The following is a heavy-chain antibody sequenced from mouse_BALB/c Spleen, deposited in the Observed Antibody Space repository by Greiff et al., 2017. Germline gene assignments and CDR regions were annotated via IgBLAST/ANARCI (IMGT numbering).Heavy chain of an antibody. CDR3: ARRITTATSYYAMDY. CDR2: ISSGGSYT. Sequence: EVQLVESGGGLVKPGGSLKLSCAASGFTFSSYAMSWVRQTPEKRLEWVATISSGGSYTYYPDSVKGRFTISRDNAKNTLYLQMSSLRSEDTAMYYCARRITTATSYYAMDYWGQGTSVTVSS. CDR1: GFTFSSYA. J-gene: IGHJ4*01. V-gene: IGHV5-9-3*01. D-gene: IGHD1-2*01.